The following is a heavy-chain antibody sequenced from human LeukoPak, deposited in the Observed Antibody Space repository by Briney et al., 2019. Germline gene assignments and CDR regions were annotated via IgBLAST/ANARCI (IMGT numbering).Heavy chain of an antibody. CDR3: ARSSSSRWKFDD. CDR2: ITSSSSSI. Sequence: PGGSLRLSCAASGFTFSSYSMNWVRQAPGKGLEWVSSITSSSSSINYADSVKGRLTISRDNAKNSLYLQMNSLRAEDTAVYYCARSSSSRWKFDDWGQGTLVTVSS. V-gene: IGHV3-21*01. J-gene: IGHJ4*02. D-gene: IGHD6-13*01. CDR1: GFTFSSYS.